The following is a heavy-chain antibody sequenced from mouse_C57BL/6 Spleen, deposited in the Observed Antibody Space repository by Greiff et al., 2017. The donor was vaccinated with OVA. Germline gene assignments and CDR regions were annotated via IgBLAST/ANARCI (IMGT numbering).Heavy chain of an antibody. CDR1: GYTFTSYW. Sequence: QVQLQQPGAELVKPGASVKLSCKASGYTFTSYWMHWVKQRPGQGLEWIGMIHPNSGSTNYNEKFKSKATLAVDKSSSTAYMQLSSLTSEDSAVYYCSNGNYEGWDFDVWGTGTTVTVSS. D-gene: IGHD2-1*01. CDR2: IHPNSGST. V-gene: IGHV1-64*01. CDR3: SNGNYEGWDFDV. J-gene: IGHJ1*03.